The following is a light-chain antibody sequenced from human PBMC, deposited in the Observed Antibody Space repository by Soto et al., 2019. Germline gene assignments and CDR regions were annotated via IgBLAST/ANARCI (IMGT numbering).Light chain of an antibody. V-gene: IGLV2-14*01. CDR3: FSYTSSGTYV. CDR2: EVS. CDR1: SSDVGNYNY. J-gene: IGLJ1*01. Sequence: ALTQPASVSGSPGQSITISCTGTSSDVGNYNYVSWYQQHPGKAPKLMIYEVSNRPSGVSNRFSGSKSGNTASLNISGLQAEDETDYYCFSYTSSGTYVFGTGTQVTVL.